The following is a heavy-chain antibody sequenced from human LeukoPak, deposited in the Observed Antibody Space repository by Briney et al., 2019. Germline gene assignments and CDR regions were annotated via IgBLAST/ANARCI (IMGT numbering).Heavy chain of an antibody. CDR2: IYTSGST. D-gene: IGHD6-13*01. CDR1: GGSISSGSYY. Sequence: SETLSLTCTVSGGSISSGSYYWSWIRQPAGKGLEWIGRIYTSGSTNYNPSLKSRVTISVDTSKNQFSLKLSSVTAADTAVYYCARGLAAAVVYNWFDPWGQGTLVTVSS. J-gene: IGHJ5*02. V-gene: IGHV4-61*02. CDR3: ARGLAAAVVYNWFDP.